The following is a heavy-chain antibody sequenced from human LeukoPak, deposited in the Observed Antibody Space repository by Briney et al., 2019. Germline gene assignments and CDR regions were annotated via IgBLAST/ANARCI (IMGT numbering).Heavy chain of an antibody. CDR1: GFTFSSYW. V-gene: IGHV3-23*01. D-gene: IGHD6-13*01. CDR2: ISWNSGSI. Sequence: PGGSLRLSCAPSGFTFSSYWLSWVRQAPGQGLEWVSGISWNSGSIGYADSVKGRFTISRDNSKNTLYVQMNSLTTEDTAVYYCARANSSSWHNFEYWGQGTLVIVSS. CDR3: ARANSSSWHNFEY. J-gene: IGHJ4*02.